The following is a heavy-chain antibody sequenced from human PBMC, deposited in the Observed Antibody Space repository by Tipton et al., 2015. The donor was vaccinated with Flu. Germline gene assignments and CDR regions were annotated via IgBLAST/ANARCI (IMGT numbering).Heavy chain of an antibody. V-gene: IGHV1-18*01. CDR3: ARTELEPPPGSDAFDI. CDR2: ISAYNGNT. J-gene: IGHJ3*02. Sequence: QMQLVQSGAEVKKPGASVKVSCKASGYTFTSYGISWVRQAPGQGLEWMGWISAYNGNTNYAQKLQGRVTMTTDTSTSTAYMELRSLRSDDTAVYYCARTELEPPPGSDAFDIWGQGTMVTVSS. CDR1: GYTFTSYG. D-gene: IGHD1-14*01.